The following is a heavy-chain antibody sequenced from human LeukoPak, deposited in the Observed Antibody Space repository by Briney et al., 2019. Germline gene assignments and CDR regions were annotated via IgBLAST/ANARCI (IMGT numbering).Heavy chain of an antibody. CDR3: ARGAYYDFWSGYLVDDAFDI. D-gene: IGHD3-3*01. V-gene: IGHV1-2*02. CDR2: INPNSGGT. CDR1: GYTFTGYY. J-gene: IGHJ3*02. Sequence: ASVKVSCKASGYTFTGYYMHWVRQAPGQGLEWMGWINPNSGGTNYAQKFRGRVTMTRDTSISTAYMELSRLRSDDTAVYYCARGAYYDFWSGYLVDDAFDIWGQGTMVTVSS.